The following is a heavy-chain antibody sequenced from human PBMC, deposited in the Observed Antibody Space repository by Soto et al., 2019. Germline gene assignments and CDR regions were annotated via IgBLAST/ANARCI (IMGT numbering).Heavy chain of an antibody. J-gene: IGHJ4*02. CDR2: IYHTGTT. CDR3: ARHLPTIFGEIFDY. CDR1: GDSISRGYY. Sequence: TSETLSLTCAVSGDSISRGYYWAWIRQPPGKGLEWVASIYHTGTTYYNPSLTSRVTISVDTSRNQFSLKLTSVTAADSAVYYCARHLPTIFGEIFDYWGQGTLVTVSS. V-gene: IGHV4-38-2*01. D-gene: IGHD3-3*01.